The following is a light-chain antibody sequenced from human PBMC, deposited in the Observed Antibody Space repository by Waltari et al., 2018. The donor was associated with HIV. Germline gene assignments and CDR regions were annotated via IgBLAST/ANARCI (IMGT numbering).Light chain of an antibody. CDR2: WAS. V-gene: IGKV4-1*01. CDR1: QSVLHSSNNKNY. CDR3: QQHYSSPRT. Sequence: DLVMTQSPDSLVVSLAERATINCKSTQSVLHSSNNKNYLAWYQQKPGQPPKLLIYWASTRESGVPDRFSGSGSGTDFTLTISSLQAEDVAVYYCQQHYSSPRTFGQGTKVEIK. J-gene: IGKJ1*01.